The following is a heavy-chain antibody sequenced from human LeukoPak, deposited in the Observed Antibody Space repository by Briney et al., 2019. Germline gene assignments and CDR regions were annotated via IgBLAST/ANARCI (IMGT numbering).Heavy chain of an antibody. D-gene: IGHD5-18*01. V-gene: IGHV4-4*07. J-gene: IGHJ4*02. Sequence: PSETLSLTCTVSGGSLSSYYWSWIRQPAGEGLEWIGRIYTSGSTNYDPSLKSRVTISIDTSKNQFSLKLNSVTAADTAVYYCARDRGYSYAFDYWGQGTLVTVSS. CDR1: GGSLSSYY. CDR3: ARDRGYSYAFDY. CDR2: IYTSGST.